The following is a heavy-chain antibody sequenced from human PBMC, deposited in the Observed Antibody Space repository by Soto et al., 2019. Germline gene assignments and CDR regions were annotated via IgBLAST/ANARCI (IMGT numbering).Heavy chain of an antibody. D-gene: IGHD3-3*01. Sequence: GESLKISCKGSGYSFTSYWIGWVRQMPGKGLEWMGIIYPSDSDTRYSPSFQGQVTISADKSISTVYLQWSSLKASDTAIYYCARRPLTIYPYYFDFWGQGTLVTVSS. V-gene: IGHV5-51*01. CDR2: IYPSDSDT. J-gene: IGHJ4*02. CDR1: GYSFTSYW. CDR3: ARRPLTIYPYYFDF.